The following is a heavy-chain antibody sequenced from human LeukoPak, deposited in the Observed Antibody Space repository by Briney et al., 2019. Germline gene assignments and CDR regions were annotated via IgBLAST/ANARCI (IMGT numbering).Heavy chain of an antibody. V-gene: IGHV4-39*01. J-gene: IGHJ4*02. D-gene: IGHD6-19*01. Sequence: SETLSLTCTVSGGSISSSSYYWGWIRQPPGKGLEWIGTIYYSGSTYYNPSLKSRITISVDTSKNQFSLKLSSVTAADTAVYYCARVRGWYWGSFDYWGQGTLVTVSS. CDR1: GGSISSSSYY. CDR2: IYYSGST. CDR3: ARVRGWYWGSFDY.